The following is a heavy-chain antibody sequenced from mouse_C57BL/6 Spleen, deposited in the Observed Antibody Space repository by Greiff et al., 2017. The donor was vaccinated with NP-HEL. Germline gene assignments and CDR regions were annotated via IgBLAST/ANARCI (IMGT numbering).Heavy chain of an antibody. V-gene: IGHV1-7*01. J-gene: IGHJ2*01. CDR1: GYTFTSYW. D-gene: IGHD1-1*01. Sequence: QVQLKESGAELAKPGASVKLSCKASGYTFTSYWMHWVKQRPGQGLEWIGYINPSSGYTKYNQKFKDKATLTADKSSSTAYMQLSSLTYVDSAVYYCARESINYYGSSTGYFDYWGQGTTLTVSS. CDR2: INPSSGYT. CDR3: ARESINYYGSSTGYFDY.